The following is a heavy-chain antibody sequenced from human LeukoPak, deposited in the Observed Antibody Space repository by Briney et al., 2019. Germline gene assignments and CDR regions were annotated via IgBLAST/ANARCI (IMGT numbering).Heavy chain of an antibody. CDR1: GGTFSSYA. J-gene: IGHJ3*02. CDR2: IIPIFGTA. V-gene: IGHV1-69*05. Sequence: AASVKVSCKASGGTFSSYAISWVRQAPGQGLAWMGGIIPIFGTANYAQKFQGRVTITTDESTSTAYMELSSLRSEDTAVYYCARERGYSYGSDAFDIWGQGTMVTVSS. D-gene: IGHD5-18*01. CDR3: ARERGYSYGSDAFDI.